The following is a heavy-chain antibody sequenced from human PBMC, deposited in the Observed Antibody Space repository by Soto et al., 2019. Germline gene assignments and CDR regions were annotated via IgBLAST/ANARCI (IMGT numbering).Heavy chain of an antibody. Sequence: SETLSLTWTVSGDSISSYYWSWIRQPPGKGLEWIGYIYYSGSTNYNPSLKSRVTISVDTSKNQFSLKLSSVTAADTAVYYCARFGLTRNWFDPWGQGTLVTVSS. J-gene: IGHJ5*02. CDR1: GDSISSYY. CDR2: IYYSGST. V-gene: IGHV4-59*01. D-gene: IGHD3-9*01. CDR3: ARFGLTRNWFDP.